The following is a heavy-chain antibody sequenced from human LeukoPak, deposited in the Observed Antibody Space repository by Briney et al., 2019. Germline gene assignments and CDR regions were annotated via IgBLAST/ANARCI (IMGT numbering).Heavy chain of an antibody. D-gene: IGHD3-9*01. CDR2: ISHHGSNK. CDR3: ARVHDTTGYYHYFDS. Sequence: PGGSLRLSCAASGFTFSTYPMHWVRQAPDKGLEWVAMISHHGSNKYYADSVKGRFTISRDNSKNTLYLQMNNPRVEDTAIYYCARVHDTTGYYHYFDSWGQGTLVTVSS. J-gene: IGHJ4*02. CDR1: GFTFSTYP. V-gene: IGHV3-30*14.